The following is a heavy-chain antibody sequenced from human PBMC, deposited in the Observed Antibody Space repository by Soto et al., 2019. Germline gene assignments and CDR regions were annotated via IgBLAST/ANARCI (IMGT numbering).Heavy chain of an antibody. J-gene: IGHJ4*02. D-gene: IGHD6-13*01. CDR3: ARRYRSSFDF. CDR1: GGSISSYY. V-gene: IGHV4-59*08. CDR2: IFYSGST. Sequence: SETLSLTCTVSGGSISSYYWSWIRQPPGKGLEWIGYIFYSGSTNYNPSLKSRVTISVDTSKNQFSLKLSSVTAADTAVYYCARRYRSSFDFWGPGTLVTVSS.